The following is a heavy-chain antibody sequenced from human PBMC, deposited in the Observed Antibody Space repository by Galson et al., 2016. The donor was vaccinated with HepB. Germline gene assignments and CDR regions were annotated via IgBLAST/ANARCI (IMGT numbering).Heavy chain of an antibody. D-gene: IGHD1-26*01. Sequence: SETLSLTCTVSGGSISSTSYFWGWIRQPPGKGLEWIGSIYYNGNTYYNMSLRSRLTFSVDTSKNRFSVNLRSVTAADTAVYYCARRPIVEIGSYYFEYWGQGILVTVSS. CDR2: IYYNGNT. J-gene: IGHJ4*02. V-gene: IGHV4-39*01. CDR1: GGSISSTSYF. CDR3: ARRPIVEIGSYYFEY.